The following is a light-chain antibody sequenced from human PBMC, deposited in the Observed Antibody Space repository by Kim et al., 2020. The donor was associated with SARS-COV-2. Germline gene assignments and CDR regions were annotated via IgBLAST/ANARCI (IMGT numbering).Light chain of an antibody. CDR2: GAS. CDR1: QSVSSN. CDR3: QQYNNWPLT. V-gene: IGKV3-15*01. J-gene: IGKJ1*01. Sequence: EIVMTQSPATLSVSPGERATLSCRASQSVSSNLAWYQRKPGQAPRLLIYGASTRATDIPARFSGGGSGTEFTLTISSLQSEDFAVYYCQQYNNWPLTFGKGTKVDIK.